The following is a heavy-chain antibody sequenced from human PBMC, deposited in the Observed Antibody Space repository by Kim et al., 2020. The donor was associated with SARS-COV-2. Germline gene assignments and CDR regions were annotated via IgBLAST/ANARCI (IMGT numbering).Heavy chain of an antibody. CDR2: ISSSGSTI. J-gene: IGHJ4*02. CDR3: ARRSLWFPSHFDY. D-gene: IGHD3-10*01. CDR1: GFTFSDYY. V-gene: IGHV3-11*01. Sequence: GGSLRLSCAASGFTFSDYYMSWIRQAPGKGLEWVSYISSSGSTIYYADSVKGRFTISRDNAKNSLYLQMNSLRAEDTAVYYCARRSLWFPSHFDYWGQGTLVTVSS.